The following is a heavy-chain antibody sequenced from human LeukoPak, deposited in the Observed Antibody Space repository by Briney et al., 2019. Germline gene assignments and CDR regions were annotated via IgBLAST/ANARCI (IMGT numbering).Heavy chain of an antibody. CDR3: AKDIYGGNWPNDY. V-gene: IGHV3-21*01. D-gene: IGHD4-23*01. CDR1: GFTFSRHS. J-gene: IGHJ4*02. CDR2: ISGSSYYI. Sequence: GGSLRLSCAVSGFTFSRHSMNWVRQAPGKGLEWVSSISGSSYYIYYADSVKGRLTISRDNAKNSLYLQMNSLRAEDTALYYCAKDIYGGNWPNDYWGQGTLVTVSS.